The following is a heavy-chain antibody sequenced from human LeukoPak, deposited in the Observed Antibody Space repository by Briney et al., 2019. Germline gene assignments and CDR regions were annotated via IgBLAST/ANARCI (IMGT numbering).Heavy chain of an antibody. CDR1: GFTFSSYS. CDR2: ISSSSSYI. CDR3: VISALRGPEEGY. D-gene: IGHD6-6*01. V-gene: IGHV3-21*01. J-gene: IGHJ4*02. Sequence: GGSLRLSCAASGFTFSSYSMNWVRQAPGKGLEWVSLISSSSSYIYYADSVKGRFTISRDNAKNSLYLQMNSLRADDTAEYYCVISALRGPEEGYWGQGTLVTVSS.